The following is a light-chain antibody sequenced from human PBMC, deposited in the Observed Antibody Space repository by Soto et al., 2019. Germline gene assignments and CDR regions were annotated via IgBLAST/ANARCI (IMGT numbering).Light chain of an antibody. CDR3: QQCRGT. CDR1: QGISNW. CDR2: DAS. Sequence: DIQMTQSPSTLSASVGDRVTITCRASQGISNWLAWYQQKPGKAPKLLIYDASTLESGVPSRFSGSGSGTEFTLTSSSLLPDDFATYYCQQCRGTFGQGTKVDI. V-gene: IGKV1-5*01. J-gene: IGKJ1*01.